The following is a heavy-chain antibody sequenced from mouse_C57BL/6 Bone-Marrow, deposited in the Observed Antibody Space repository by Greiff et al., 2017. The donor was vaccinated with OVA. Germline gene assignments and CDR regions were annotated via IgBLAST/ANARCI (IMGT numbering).Heavy chain of an antibody. J-gene: IGHJ2*01. V-gene: IGHV5-9-1*02. CDR1: GFTFSSYA. CDR2: ISSGGDYI. CDR3: TRGRCEGYFDH. Sequence: EVQRVESGEGLVKPGGSLKLSCAASGFTFSSYAMSWVRQTPEKRLEWVAYISSGGDYIYYADTVKGRFTISRDNARNTLYLQMSSLKSEDTAMYYCTRGRCEGYFDHWGQGTTLTVSS.